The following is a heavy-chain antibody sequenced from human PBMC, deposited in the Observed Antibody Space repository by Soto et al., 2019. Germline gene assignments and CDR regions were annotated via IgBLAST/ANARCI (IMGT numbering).Heavy chain of an antibody. CDR3: ARGGIVLMVYARNYYGMDV. CDR1: GFTFRNYA. CDR2: ISSSSSTI. J-gene: IGHJ6*02. D-gene: IGHD2-8*01. Sequence: PGGSLRLSCAASGFTFRNYAMSWVRQAPGKGLEWVSRISSSSSTIYYADSVKGRFTISRDNAKNSLYLQMNSLRDEDTAVYYCARGGIVLMVYARNYYGMDVWGQGTTVTVSS. V-gene: IGHV3-48*02.